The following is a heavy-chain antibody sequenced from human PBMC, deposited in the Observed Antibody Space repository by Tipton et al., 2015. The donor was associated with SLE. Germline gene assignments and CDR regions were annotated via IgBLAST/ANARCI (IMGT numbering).Heavy chain of an antibody. V-gene: IGHV3-53*01. Sequence: SLRLSCAASGFTVSNNHMSWVRQAPGKGLEWVSVIYSGGNTYYADSVKGRFTISRDNSKNTVDLQMNFLRAEDTALYYCVSWGWVHLKNDYWGQGTLVTVSS. CDR2: IYSGGNT. D-gene: IGHD3-16*01. CDR1: GFTVSNNH. J-gene: IGHJ4*02. CDR3: VSWGWVHLKNDY.